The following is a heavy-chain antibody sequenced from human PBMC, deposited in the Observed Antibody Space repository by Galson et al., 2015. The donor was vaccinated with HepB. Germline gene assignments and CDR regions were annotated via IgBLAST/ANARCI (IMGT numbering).Heavy chain of an antibody. V-gene: IGHV3-30*18. CDR1: GFTFSSYG. CDR3: AKDRRQAVANFYYYGMDV. J-gene: IGHJ6*02. Sequence: SLRLSCAASGFTFSSYGMHWVRQAPGKGLEWVAVISYDGSNKYYADSVKGRFTISRDNSKNTLYLQMNSLRAEDTAVYYCAKDRRQAVANFYYYGMDVWGQGTTVTVSS. D-gene: IGHD6-19*01. CDR2: ISYDGSNK.